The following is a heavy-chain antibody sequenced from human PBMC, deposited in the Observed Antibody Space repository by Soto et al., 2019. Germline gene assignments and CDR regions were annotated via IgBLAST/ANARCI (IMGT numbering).Heavy chain of an antibody. CDR1: GFSLSTSGVG. CDR3: AHKGYGDYPLDY. D-gene: IGHD4-17*01. Sequence: QITLKESGPTLVKPTQTLTLTCTFSGFSLSTSGVGVGWIRQPPGKALEWLAVIYWDDYKHFSPSLKSMLTISKDTSKNLVVLTMTNMDPVDTATYYCAHKGYGDYPLDYWGQGTLLTVSS. V-gene: IGHV2-5*02. J-gene: IGHJ4*02. CDR2: IYWDDYK.